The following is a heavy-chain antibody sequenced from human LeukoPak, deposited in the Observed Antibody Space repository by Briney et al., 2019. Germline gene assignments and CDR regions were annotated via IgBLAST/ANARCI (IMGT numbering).Heavy chain of an antibody. V-gene: IGHV4-61*02. D-gene: IGHD2-8*01. Sequence: PSETLSLTCTVSGGSVRRGNYYWTWIRQPAGSGLEWIGRIYTSGSTNYNPSLKSRVTMSVDTSKNQFSLKLSSVTAADTAVYYCARDQWDIVPNWFDPWGQGTLVTVSS. CDR1: GGSVRRGNYY. J-gene: IGHJ5*02. CDR3: ARDQWDIVPNWFDP. CDR2: IYTSGST.